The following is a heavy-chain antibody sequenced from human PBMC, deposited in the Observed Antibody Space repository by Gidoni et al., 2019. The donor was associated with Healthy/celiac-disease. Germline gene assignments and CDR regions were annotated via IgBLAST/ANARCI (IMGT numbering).Heavy chain of an antibody. Sequence: EVQLVESGGGLVQPGGSLRLSCAASGFTFSSYSMNWVRQAPGKGLEWVSYISSSSSTIYYADSVKGRFTISRDNAKNSLYLQMNSLRDEDTAVYYCARDLRAHDYGDYIDAFDIWGQGTMVTVSS. CDR2: ISSSSSTI. D-gene: IGHD4-17*01. CDR3: ARDLRAHDYGDYIDAFDI. V-gene: IGHV3-48*02. CDR1: GFTFSSYS. J-gene: IGHJ3*02.